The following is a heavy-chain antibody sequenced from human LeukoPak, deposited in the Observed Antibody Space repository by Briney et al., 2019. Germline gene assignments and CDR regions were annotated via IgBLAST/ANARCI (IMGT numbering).Heavy chain of an antibody. J-gene: IGHJ5*02. CDR2: MYYTGST. Sequence: SETLSLTCTVSGGPISSSSYSWGWIRQPPGKGLEWIGSMYYTGSTDYNPSLKSRVTISVDTSKNQFSLKLSSGTAADTAMYDCAREGYCSGGSCSGSRSYNCYDPWGQGTLVNVSS. CDR1: GGPISSSSYS. V-gene: IGHV4-39*07. CDR3: AREGYCSGGSCSGSRSYNCYDP. D-gene: IGHD2-15*01.